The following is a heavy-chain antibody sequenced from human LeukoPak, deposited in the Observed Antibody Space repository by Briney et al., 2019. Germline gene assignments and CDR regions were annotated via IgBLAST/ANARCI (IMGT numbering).Heavy chain of an antibody. CDR3: ARRYGSGSSGTFDY. V-gene: IGHV4-39*07. D-gene: IGHD3-10*01. Sequence: SETLSLTCTVSGGSISSSSYYWGWIRQPPGKGLEWIGSIYYSGSTYYNPSLKSRITISVDTSKNQFSLKLSSVTAADTAVYYCARRYGSGSSGTFDYWGQGTLVTVSS. CDR1: GGSISSSSYY. CDR2: IYYSGST. J-gene: IGHJ4*02.